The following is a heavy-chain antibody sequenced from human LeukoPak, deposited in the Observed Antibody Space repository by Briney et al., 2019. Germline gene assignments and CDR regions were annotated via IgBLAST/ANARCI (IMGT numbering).Heavy chain of an antibody. D-gene: IGHD2-8*01. Sequence: SETLSLTCTVSGGSISTFYWSWIRQPAGKGLEWIGRIYTSGSTNYNPSLKSRVTMSVDTSKSQSSLKLSSVTAADTAVYYCARTPYRTNGICYQRNYFDYWGQGNLVTVSS. V-gene: IGHV4-4*07. J-gene: IGHJ4*02. CDR1: GGSISTFY. CDR3: ARTPYRTNGICYQRNYFDY. CDR2: IYTSGST.